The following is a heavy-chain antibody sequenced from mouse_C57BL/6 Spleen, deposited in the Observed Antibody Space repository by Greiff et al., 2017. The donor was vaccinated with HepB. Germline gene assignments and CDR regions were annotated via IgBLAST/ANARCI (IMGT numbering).Heavy chain of an antibody. Sequence: QVQLQQSGPELVKPGASVKISCKASGYAFSSSWMNWVKQRPGKGLEWIGRIYPGDGDTNYNGKFKGKATLTADKSSSTAYMQLSSLTSEDSAVYFCALYGNDWYFDVWGTGTTVTVSS. CDR2: IYPGDGDT. J-gene: IGHJ1*03. V-gene: IGHV1-82*01. CDR1: GYAFSSSW. CDR3: ALYGNDWYFDV. D-gene: IGHD2-1*01.